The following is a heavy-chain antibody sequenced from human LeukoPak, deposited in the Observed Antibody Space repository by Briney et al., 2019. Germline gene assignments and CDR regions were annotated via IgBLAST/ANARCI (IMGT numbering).Heavy chain of an antibody. CDR2: IKSKTDGGTT. Sequence: PGGSLRLSCAASGFTFSNAWMSWVRQAPGKGLEWVGRIKSKTDGGTTDYAAPVKGRFTISRDDSKNTLYLQMNSLKTEDTAVYYCTTRRWIQLWLGDYWGQGTLVTVSS. D-gene: IGHD5-18*01. J-gene: IGHJ4*02. CDR1: GFTFSNAW. CDR3: TTRRWIQLWLGDY. V-gene: IGHV3-15*01.